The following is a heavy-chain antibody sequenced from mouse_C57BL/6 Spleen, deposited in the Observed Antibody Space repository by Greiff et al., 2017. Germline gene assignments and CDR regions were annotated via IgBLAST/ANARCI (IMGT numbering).Heavy chain of an antibody. CDR2: IYPGYGDT. J-gene: IGHJ4*01. D-gene: IGHD4-1*01. Sequence: VQLQQSGAELVKPGASVKISCKASGYAFSSYWMNWVQQRPGKGLEWIGQIYPGYGDTNYNGKFTGKATLTADKSSSTASMQLSSLTAEDSAVYFCARRGNWDGAMDYWGQGTSVTVSS. CDR3: ARRGNWDGAMDY. V-gene: IGHV1-80*01. CDR1: GYAFSSYW.